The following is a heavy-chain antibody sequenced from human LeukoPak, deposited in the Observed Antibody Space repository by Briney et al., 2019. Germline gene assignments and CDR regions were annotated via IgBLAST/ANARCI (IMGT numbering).Heavy chain of an antibody. Sequence: ASVKVSCKASGYTFTSYYMHWVRQAPGQGLEWMGIINPSGGSTSYAQKFQGRVTMTRDMSTSTVCMELSSLRSEDTAVYYCARVRSAGMTIAAAGPPGYWGQGTLATVSS. CDR1: GYTFTSYY. D-gene: IGHD6-13*01. CDR2: INPSGGST. V-gene: IGHV1-46*01. J-gene: IGHJ4*02. CDR3: ARVRSAGMTIAAAGPPGY.